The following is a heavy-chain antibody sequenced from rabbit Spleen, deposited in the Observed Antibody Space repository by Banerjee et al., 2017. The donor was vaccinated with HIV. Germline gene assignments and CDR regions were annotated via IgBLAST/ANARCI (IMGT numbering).Heavy chain of an antibody. V-gene: IGHV1S45*01. D-gene: IGHD8-1*01. CDR3: ARDSGSSFSSYGMDL. J-gene: IGHJ6*01. Sequence: QEQVVESGGGLVQPEGSLTLTCTASGFSFSSYYYMCWVRQAPGKGLEWIVCIDSGSSGFTYFASWAKGRFTISKTSSTTVTLQMTSLTAADTATYFCARDSGSSFSSYGMDLWGPGTLVTVS. CDR1: GFSFSSYYY. CDR2: IDSGSSGFT.